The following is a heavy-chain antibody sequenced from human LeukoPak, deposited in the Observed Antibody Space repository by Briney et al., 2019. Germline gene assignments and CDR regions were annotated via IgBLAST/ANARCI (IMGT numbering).Heavy chain of an antibody. CDR3: ARSSGSGSYTPYYYYGKDV. Sequence: PGGSLRLSCAASGFTFSSYWMSWVRQAPGKGLEWVANIKQDGSEKYYVDSVKGRFTISRDNAKNSLYLQMNSLRAEDTAVYYCARSSGSGSYTPYYYYGKDVWGQGTTVTVSS. J-gene: IGHJ6*02. CDR2: IKQDGSEK. V-gene: IGHV3-7*01. CDR1: GFTFSSYW. D-gene: IGHD3-10*01.